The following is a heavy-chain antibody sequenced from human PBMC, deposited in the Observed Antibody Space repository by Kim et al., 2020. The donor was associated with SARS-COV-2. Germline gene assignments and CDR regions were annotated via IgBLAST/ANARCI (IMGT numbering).Heavy chain of an antibody. D-gene: IGHD5-18*01. CDR3: AAPGRGYSYGYLDY. J-gene: IGHJ4*02. Sequence: NPSLKSRVTISVDTSKNQFSLKLSSVTAADTAVYYCAAPGRGYSYGYLDYWGQGTLVTVSS. V-gene: IGHV4-39*07.